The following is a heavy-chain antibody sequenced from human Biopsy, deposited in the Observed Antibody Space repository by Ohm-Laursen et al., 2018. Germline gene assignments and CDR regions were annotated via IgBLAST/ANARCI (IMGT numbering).Heavy chain of an antibody. D-gene: IGHD2-15*01. Sequence: SETLSLTCAVFGKTFSDYQWSWIRQPPGRRLEWIGQINQAGTTNYNPSLKSRVSISADASKYEFSLRLTSVTAADTAVYLCGNEVHGRDYWGLGAQVTVSS. CDR1: GKTFSDYQ. J-gene: IGHJ4*02. CDR3: GNEVHGRDY. V-gene: IGHV4-34*08. CDR2: INQAGTT.